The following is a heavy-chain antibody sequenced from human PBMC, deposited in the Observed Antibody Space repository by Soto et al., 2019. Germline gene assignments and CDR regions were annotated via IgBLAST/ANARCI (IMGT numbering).Heavy chain of an antibody. CDR1: GFTFSSYA. CDR3: AKDPHTGDYYYYYYMDV. J-gene: IGHJ6*03. V-gene: IGHV3-23*01. D-gene: IGHD2-21*02. Sequence: EVQLLESGGGLVQPGGSLRLSCAASGFTFSSYAMSWVRQAPGKGLEWVSAISGSGGSTYYADSVKGRFTISRDNSKNTLYLQMNSLRAEDTAVYYCAKDPHTGDYYYYYYMDVWGKGTTVTVSS. CDR2: ISGSGGST.